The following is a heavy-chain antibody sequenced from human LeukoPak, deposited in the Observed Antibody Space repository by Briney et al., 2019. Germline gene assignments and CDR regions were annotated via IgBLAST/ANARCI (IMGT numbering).Heavy chain of an antibody. CDR1: GFVFSRYA. J-gene: IGHJ4*02. CDR2: ISGSGGST. V-gene: IGHV3-23*01. CDR3: AKVRGAYCGGDCRDY. Sequence: GGSLRLSCAASGFVFSRYAMSWVRQAPGKGLEWVSAISGSGGSTYYADSVKGRFTISRDNSKNTLYLQMNSLRAEDTAVYYCAKVRGAYCGGDCRDYWGQGTLVTVSS. D-gene: IGHD2-21*02.